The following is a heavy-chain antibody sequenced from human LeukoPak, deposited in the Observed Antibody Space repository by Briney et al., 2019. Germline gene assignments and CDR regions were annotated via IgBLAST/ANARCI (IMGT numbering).Heavy chain of an antibody. CDR2: ISAYNGDT. D-gene: IGHD4-23*01. V-gene: IGHV1-18*01. Sequence: GSSVKVSCTASGYTFNTFGVGWVRQAPGQRLEWMGWISAYNGDTSYAQNLQGRATMTTDTSTNTDYMELRSLRSDDTAVYYCVRSGGGNWFDPWGQGTLVTVSS. J-gene: IGHJ5*02. CDR1: GYTFNTFG. CDR3: VRSGGGNWFDP.